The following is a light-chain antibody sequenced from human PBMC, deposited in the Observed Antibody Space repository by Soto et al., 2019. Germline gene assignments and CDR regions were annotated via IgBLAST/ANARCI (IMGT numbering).Light chain of an antibody. V-gene: IGKV2-28*01. CDR1: QILLHSNGYNY. J-gene: IGKJ1*01. CDR2: LGS. CDR3: MQPLQSWT. Sequence: IELPQSPLSLPVTPVWPASIAFICSQILLHSNGYNYLDWYLQKPGQSPQLLIYLGSNRASGVPDRFSGSGSGTDFTLKISRVEAEDVGVYYCMQPLQSWTFGQGTKV.